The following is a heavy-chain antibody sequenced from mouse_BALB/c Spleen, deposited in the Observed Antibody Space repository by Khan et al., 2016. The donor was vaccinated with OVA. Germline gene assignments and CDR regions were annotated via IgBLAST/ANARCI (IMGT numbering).Heavy chain of an antibody. J-gene: IGHJ3*01. Sequence: QVTLKESGPGLLQPSQTLSLTCSFSGFSMSTSGMGVSWIRQPSGKGLEWLAHIYWDDDNHYNPFLKSLLTISKDTSSNQVFLNITMMHTADTATDYCARSPSGNWAWFAYWGQGTLVTVSA. CDR1: GFSMSTSGMG. CDR3: ARSPSGNWAWFAY. V-gene: IGHV8-12*01. D-gene: IGHD2-1*01. CDR2: IYWDDDN.